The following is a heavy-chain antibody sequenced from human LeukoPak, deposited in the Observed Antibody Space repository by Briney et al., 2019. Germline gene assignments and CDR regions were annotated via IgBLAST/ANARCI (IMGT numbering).Heavy chain of an antibody. J-gene: IGHJ4*02. CDR1: GFTFGDYA. CDR3: AREKIKWGPAD. V-gene: IGHV3-11*01. CDR2: ISSSGSTI. D-gene: IGHD5-12*01. Sequence: GRSLRLSCTASGFTFGDYAMSWFRQAPGKGLEWVSYISSSGSTIYYADSVKGRFTISRDNAKNSLYLQMNSLRAEDTAVYYCAREKIKWGPADWGQGTLVTVSS.